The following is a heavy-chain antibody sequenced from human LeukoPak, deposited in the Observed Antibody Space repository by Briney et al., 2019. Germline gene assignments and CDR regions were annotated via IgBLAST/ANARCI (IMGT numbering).Heavy chain of an antibody. CDR1: RFTSRNNW. Sequence: GGSLRPSCAASRFTSRNNWMSWVRQAPGKGLEWVANIKQDGSEKNYVDSVKGRFIISRDNSKNTVFLQIDTLRTEDSAVYYCVKVYPTLTTSSVLGNWGQGTLVTVSS. V-gene: IGHV3-7*01. J-gene: IGHJ4*02. CDR3: VKVYPTLTTSSVLGN. D-gene: IGHD4-17*01. CDR2: IKQDGSEK.